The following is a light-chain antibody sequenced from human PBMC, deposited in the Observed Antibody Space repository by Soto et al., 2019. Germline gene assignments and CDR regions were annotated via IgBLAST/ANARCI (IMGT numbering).Light chain of an antibody. CDR1: QSVSSSY. J-gene: IGKJ5*01. V-gene: IGKV3-20*01. CDR3: QQYDRPPIT. Sequence: EIVLTQSPGTLSLSPGERATLSCRASQSVSSSYLAWYQQKPGHAPRLLIYGASSRATGIPDRFSGSGSGTDSTLTISRLEPEDSALYYCQQYDRPPITFGQGTRLEIK. CDR2: GAS.